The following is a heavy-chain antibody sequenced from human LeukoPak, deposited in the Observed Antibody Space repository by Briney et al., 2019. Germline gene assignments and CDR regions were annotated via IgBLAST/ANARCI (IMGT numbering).Heavy chain of an antibody. CDR1: GFTLSSFA. Sequence: RGGSLRLSCSASGFTLSSFAMFWVRPAPGKGLENVSGISSDGGRTNYADSVKARFTISRDNSKVTLYLQMTSLRPEDTAIYYCVKDPSGNYFYFDYWGQGTLVTVSS. CDR2: ISSDGGRT. CDR3: VKDPSGNYFYFDY. D-gene: IGHD1-26*01. V-gene: IGHV3-64D*09. J-gene: IGHJ4*02.